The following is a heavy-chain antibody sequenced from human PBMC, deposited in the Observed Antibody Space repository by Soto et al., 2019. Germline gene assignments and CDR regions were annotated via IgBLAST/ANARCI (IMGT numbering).Heavy chain of an antibody. CDR2: IYWDDDK. CDR1: GFSLSTSGVG. CDR3: ARAMGFRGVSWPSGAFDI. Sequence: QITLKESGPTLVKPTQTLTLTCTFSGFSLSTSGVGVGWIRQPPGKALEWLALIYWDDDKRYSPSLKSRLTITKATSKNQVVLTMTNMDPVDTATYYCARAMGFRGVSWPSGAFDIWGQETMVTVCS. J-gene: IGHJ3*02. V-gene: IGHV2-5*02. D-gene: IGHD3-10*01.